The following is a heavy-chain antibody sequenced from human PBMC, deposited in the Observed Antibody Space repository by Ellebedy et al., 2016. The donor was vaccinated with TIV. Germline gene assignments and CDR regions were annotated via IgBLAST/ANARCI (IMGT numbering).Heavy chain of an antibody. V-gene: IGHV3-30*02. CDR3: ARVMSAYKLWNAFDI. Sequence: GESLKISCAASGFTFSTSGLHWVRQAPGKGLEWVAFIRFAGSHPYDADSVKGRFTLSRDNSKNTLYLQMNSLRAEDTAVYYCARVMSAYKLWNAFDIWGQGTMVTVSS. CDR2: IRFAGSHP. D-gene: IGHD2-21*01. J-gene: IGHJ3*02. CDR1: GFTFSTSG.